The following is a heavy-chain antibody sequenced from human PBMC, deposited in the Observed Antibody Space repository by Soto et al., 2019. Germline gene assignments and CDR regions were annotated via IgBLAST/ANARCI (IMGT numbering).Heavy chain of an antibody. Sequence: EVQLLESGGGLVQPGGSLRLSCAASGFTFSNHAMSWVRQAPGKGLGWVSSIGVSGAGISYADSVKGRFTISRDDSKNTLFLQMSDLRAEDTAAYYCVRGVSAPVAPAGISSWFDPWGQGTLVTVSS. CDR3: VRGVSAPVAPAGISSWFDP. CDR2: IGVSGAGI. CDR1: GFTFSNHA. V-gene: IGHV3-23*01. D-gene: IGHD6-13*01. J-gene: IGHJ5*02.